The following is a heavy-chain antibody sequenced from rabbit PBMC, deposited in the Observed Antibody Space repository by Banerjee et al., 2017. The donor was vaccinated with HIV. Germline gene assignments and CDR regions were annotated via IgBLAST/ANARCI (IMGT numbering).Heavy chain of an antibody. CDR3: ARAGDDNSSDYWIRIWDL. CDR2: INTSSGST. D-gene: IGHD1-1*01. Sequence: QEQLKESGGGLVQPGGSLKFSCKASGFDFSNGDVMCWVRQAPGKGLEWIACINTSSGSTVYATWAKGRFTISRTSSTTVALQMTSLTAADTATYFCARAGDDNSSDYWIRIWDLWGQGTLVTVS. V-gene: IGHV1S45*01. CDR1: GFDFSNGDV. J-gene: IGHJ3*01.